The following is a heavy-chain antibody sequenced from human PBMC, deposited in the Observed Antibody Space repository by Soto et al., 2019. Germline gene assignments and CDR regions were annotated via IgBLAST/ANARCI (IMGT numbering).Heavy chain of an antibody. J-gene: IGHJ4*02. Sequence: PSYTLSLTCTVSGGSISSGAYHWSLIRHHPGKGLEWIGYIHYSGTTYYNPSLTSRTSISVDTSKNQFSLKVTSVTAADTAVYYCARLLSGSGVHPYYFDFWGQGALVTVSS. V-gene: IGHV4-31*03. CDR1: GGSISSGAYH. CDR2: IHYSGTT. D-gene: IGHD1-26*01. CDR3: ARLLSGSGVHPYYFDF.